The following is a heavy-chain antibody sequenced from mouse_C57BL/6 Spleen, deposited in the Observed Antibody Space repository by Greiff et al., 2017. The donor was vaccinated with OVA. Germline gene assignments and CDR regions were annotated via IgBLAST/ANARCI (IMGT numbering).Heavy chain of an antibody. D-gene: IGHD1-1*01. J-gene: IGHJ1*03. V-gene: IGHV1-72*01. CDR1: GYTFTSYW. Sequence: QVQLQQPGAELVKPGASVKLSCKASGYTFTSYWMHWVKQRPGRGLEWIGRIDPDSGGTKYNEKFKGKATLTVDKPSSTAYMQLSSLTSEDSAVYYCVRSGITTVSYWYFDVWGTGTTVTVAS. CDR2: IDPDSGGT. CDR3: VRSGITTVSYWYFDV.